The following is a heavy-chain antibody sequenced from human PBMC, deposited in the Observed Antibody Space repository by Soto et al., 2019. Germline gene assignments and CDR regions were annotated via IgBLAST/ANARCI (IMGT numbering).Heavy chain of an antibody. CDR2: IYYSGST. CDR1: GGSISSSSYY. Sequence: SETLSLTCTVSGGSISSSSYYWGWIRQPPGKGLEWIGSIYYSGSTYYSPSLKSRVTISVDTSKNQFSLKLSSVTAADTAVYYCAREPASQYLRFDPWGQGTLVTVSS. V-gene: IGHV4-39*02. CDR3: AREPASQYLRFDP. J-gene: IGHJ5*02. D-gene: IGHD4-4*01.